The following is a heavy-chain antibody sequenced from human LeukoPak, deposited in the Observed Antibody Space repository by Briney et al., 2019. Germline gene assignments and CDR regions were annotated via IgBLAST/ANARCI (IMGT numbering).Heavy chain of an antibody. Sequence: SETLSLTCTVSGGSISSSSYYWGWIRQPPGKGLEWIGSIYYSGSTYYNPSLKSRVTISVDTSKNQFSLKLSSVTAADTAVYYCARARRDPMVRGVYNWFDPWGQGTLVTVSS. D-gene: IGHD3-10*01. CDR2: IYYSGST. V-gene: IGHV4-39*07. CDR1: GGSISSSSYY. CDR3: ARARRDPMVRGVYNWFDP. J-gene: IGHJ5*02.